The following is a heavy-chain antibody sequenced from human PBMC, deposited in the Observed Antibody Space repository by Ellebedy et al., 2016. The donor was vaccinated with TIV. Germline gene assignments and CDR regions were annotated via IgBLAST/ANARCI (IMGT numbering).Heavy chain of an antibody. J-gene: IGHJ4*02. CDR2: IWYDGTAK. CDR3: ARELGGSGGSDFDY. V-gene: IGHV3-33*01. CDR1: EFTFSTYH. Sequence: GESLKISCAASEFTFSTYHMHWVRQAPGKGLEWVAVIWYDGTAKFYAESVKGRFTISRDNSQNTLCLEMNSLRADDTALYYCARELGGSGGSDFDYWGQGTLVTVSS. D-gene: IGHD2-15*01.